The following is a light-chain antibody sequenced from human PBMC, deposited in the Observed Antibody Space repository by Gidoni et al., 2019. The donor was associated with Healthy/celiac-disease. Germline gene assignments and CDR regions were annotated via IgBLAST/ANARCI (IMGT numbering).Light chain of an antibody. CDR2: GAS. V-gene: IGKV3-20*01. Sequence: GSLSWAPGERAPLPCRASQSVSRSYLAWYQQKPGQAPRLLIYGASSRATGIPDRFSGSGSGTDFTLTISRLEPEDFAVYYCQQYGSSPRITFGPGTKVDIK. J-gene: IGKJ3*01. CDR1: QSVSRSY. CDR3: QQYGSSPRIT.